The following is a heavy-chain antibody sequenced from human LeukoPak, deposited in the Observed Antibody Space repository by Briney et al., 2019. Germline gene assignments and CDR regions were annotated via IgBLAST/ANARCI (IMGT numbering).Heavy chain of an antibody. CDR3: ARQTAMGRSGDY. D-gene: IGHD5-18*01. Sequence: GESLKISCKASGYRFTSYWIGWVRQMPGKGLEWMGIIDPSDSETRYTPSFQAQVTISVDKSLTTAYLQWSSLKASDTAMYYCARQTAMGRSGDYWGQGTLLTVSS. CDR2: IDPSDSET. V-gene: IGHV5-51*01. J-gene: IGHJ4*02. CDR1: GYRFTSYW.